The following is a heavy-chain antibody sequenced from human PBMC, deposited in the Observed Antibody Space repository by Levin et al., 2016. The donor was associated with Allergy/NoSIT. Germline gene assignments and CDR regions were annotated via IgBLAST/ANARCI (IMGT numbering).Heavy chain of an antibody. Sequence: SETLSLTCTVSGDSISRYYWSWIRQPPGKGLEWIGYVYYTGTTSYSPSLKSRVTISVDTSKNQFSLKLSYVTAADTAVYYCARTVEGYSYGLFDYWGQGTLVTVSS. CDR3: ARTVEGYSYGLFDY. CDR2: VYYTGTT. J-gene: IGHJ4*02. D-gene: IGHD5-18*01. V-gene: IGHV4-59*01. CDR1: GDSISRYY.